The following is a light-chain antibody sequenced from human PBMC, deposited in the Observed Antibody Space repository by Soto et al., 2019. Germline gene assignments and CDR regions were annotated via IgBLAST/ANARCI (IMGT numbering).Light chain of an antibody. Sequence: EIVLTQSPGTLSLSPGERATLSCRASQSVSSSYLGWYQQKPGQAPRLLIYGASSRATGIPDRFSGSGSGTDFTITISRLEPEDFAVYYCQRYGSSPLYTFGQGTKREIK. J-gene: IGKJ2*01. CDR3: QRYGSSPLYT. V-gene: IGKV3-20*01. CDR1: QSVSSSY. CDR2: GAS.